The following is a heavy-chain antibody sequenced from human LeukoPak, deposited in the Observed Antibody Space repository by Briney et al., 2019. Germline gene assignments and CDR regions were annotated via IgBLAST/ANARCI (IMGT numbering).Heavy chain of an antibody. Sequence: SETLSLTCAVYGGSFSNYYWSWIRQPPGKGLEWIGEINDRGRINYNPSIMSRVTVSVDTSKNQFSLRLTSVTATDTAGYYCARRWNYGRNYYIDVWGNGATVSVSS. J-gene: IGHJ6*03. CDR1: GGSFSNYY. V-gene: IGHV4-34*01. CDR2: INDRGRI. D-gene: IGHD1-7*01. CDR3: ARRWNYGRNYYIDV.